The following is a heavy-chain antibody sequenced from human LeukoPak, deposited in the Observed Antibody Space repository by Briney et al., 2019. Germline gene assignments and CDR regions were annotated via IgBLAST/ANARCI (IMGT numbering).Heavy chain of an antibody. D-gene: IGHD6-13*01. J-gene: IGHJ3*02. CDR3: AIRFSSSWYSDAFDI. CDR1: GASTSSSLYF. Sequence: SETLSLTCTVSGASTSSSLYFWAWIRQPPGKTLEWIGTIYYSGSTDYNPSLKSRVTISVDTSKNQFSLRLDSVTAADTAIYYCAIRFSSSWYSDAFDIWGQGTMVTVSS. V-gene: IGHV4-39*07. CDR2: IYYSGST.